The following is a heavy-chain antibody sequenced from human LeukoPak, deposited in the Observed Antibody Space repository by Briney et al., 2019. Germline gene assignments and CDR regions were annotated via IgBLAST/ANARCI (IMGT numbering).Heavy chain of an antibody. CDR2: IYHSGST. D-gene: IGHD6-19*01. CDR1: GDSISSGGYS. Sequence: SQTLSLTCAVSGDSISSGGYSWSWIRQPPGKGLEWIGYIYHSGSTYYNPSLESRVAISADMSKNQFSLKLTSVTGADTAVYYCAGERGEEYSSGWYKRNYFDNWGQGIRVTVSS. J-gene: IGHJ4*02. CDR3: AGERGEEYSSGWYKRNYFDN. V-gene: IGHV4-30-2*01.